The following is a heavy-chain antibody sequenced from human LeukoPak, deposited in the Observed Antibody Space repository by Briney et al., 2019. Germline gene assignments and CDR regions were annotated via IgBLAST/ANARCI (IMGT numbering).Heavy chain of an antibody. CDR3: ARDPWAAAAVLYYFDY. CDR1: GFTFSSYA. V-gene: IGHV3-21*01. CDR2: ISSSSSYI. D-gene: IGHD6-13*01. Sequence: GGSLRLSCAASGFTFSSYAMSWVRQAPGKGLEWVSSISSSSSYIYYADSVKGRFTISRDNAKNSLYLQMNSLRAEDTAVYYCARDPWAAAAVLYYFDYWGQGTLVTVSS. J-gene: IGHJ4*02.